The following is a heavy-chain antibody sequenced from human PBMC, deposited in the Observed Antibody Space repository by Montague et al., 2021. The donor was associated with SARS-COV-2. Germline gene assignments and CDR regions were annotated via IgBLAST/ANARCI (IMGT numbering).Heavy chain of an antibody. D-gene: IGHD1-26*01. CDR3: AKGGTSYFYGMDV. J-gene: IGHJ6*02. V-gene: IGHV3-66*01. CDR2: IFGGGST. CDR1: GFTVSRNY. Sequence: SLRLSCAAFGFTVSRNYMGWVRQAPGKGLEWVSVIFGGGSTNYADSVKGRFTISRGISQNTLYLQMNSLRAEDMAVYYCAKGGTSYFYGMDVWGQGTTVAVSS.